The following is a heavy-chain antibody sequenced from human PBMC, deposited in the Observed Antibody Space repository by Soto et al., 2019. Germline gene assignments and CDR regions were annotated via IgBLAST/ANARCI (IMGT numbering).Heavy chain of an antibody. CDR3: ARDPCGGDCYLDY. D-gene: IGHD2-21*02. J-gene: IGHJ4*02. CDR2: IIPIFGTA. V-gene: IGHV1-69*13. Sequence: SVKVSCKASGGTFSSYAISWVRQAPGQGLEWMGGIIPIFGTANYAQKFQGRVTITADESTSTAYMELSSLRSEDTAVYYCARDPCGGDCYLDYWGQGTLVTVSS. CDR1: GGTFSSYA.